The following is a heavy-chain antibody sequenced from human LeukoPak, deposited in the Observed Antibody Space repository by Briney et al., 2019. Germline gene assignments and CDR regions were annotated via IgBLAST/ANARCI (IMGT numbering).Heavy chain of an antibody. CDR3: ARDRGDPTIY. V-gene: IGHV3-7*01. Sequence: PGGSLRLSCAASGFTFSSYWMSWVRQAPGKGLEWVANINQDRSEKYYVDSVKGRFAISIDNAKNSLYLQMSSLRAEDTAVYYCARDRGDPTIYWGQGTLVTVSS. J-gene: IGHJ4*02. CDR1: GFTFSSYW. D-gene: IGHD2-21*01. CDR2: INQDRSEK.